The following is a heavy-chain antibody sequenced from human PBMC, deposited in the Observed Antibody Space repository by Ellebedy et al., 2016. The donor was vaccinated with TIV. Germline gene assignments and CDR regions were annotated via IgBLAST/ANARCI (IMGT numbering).Heavy chain of an antibody. D-gene: IGHD3-16*01. Sequence: GKSLKISCTASGFTFDDYAMHWVRQAPGKGPEWVSGISWHSGDIGYADSVKGRFTISRDNAENSLSLQMDSLKTEDTALYYCAKDKFPSSIGPFDYWGQGTLVTVSS. CDR2: ISWHSGDI. J-gene: IGHJ4*02. V-gene: IGHV3-9*01. CDR1: GFTFDDYA. CDR3: AKDKFPSSIGPFDY.